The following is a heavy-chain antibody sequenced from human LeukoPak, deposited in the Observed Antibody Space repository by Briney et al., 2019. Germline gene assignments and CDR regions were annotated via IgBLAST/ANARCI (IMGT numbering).Heavy chain of an antibody. Sequence: ASVKVSCKASGYTFTGYYMHWVRQAPGQGLEWMGWINPNSGGTKYAQKFQGRVTMTRDTSISTAYVDLSRLRSDDTAVYYCARDFSRDITVAGTCAFDIWGQGTMVTVSS. CDR3: ARDFSRDITVAGTCAFDI. CDR2: INPNSGGT. V-gene: IGHV1-2*02. J-gene: IGHJ3*02. CDR1: GYTFTGYY. D-gene: IGHD6-19*01.